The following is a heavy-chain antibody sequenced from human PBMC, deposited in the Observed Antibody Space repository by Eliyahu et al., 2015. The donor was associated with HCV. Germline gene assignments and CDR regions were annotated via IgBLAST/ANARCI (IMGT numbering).Heavy chain of an antibody. CDR2: IATDGSRR. D-gene: IGHD4-17*01. CDR3: AREGDDYEDSFDY. J-gene: IGHJ4*02. Sequence: EVQLVESGGGLVQPGGSLRLSCAASGFTFSSYWMHWVRQAPGKGLVWVSRIATDGSRRNYADSVKGRFTISRDNAKNTLYLQMNGLRADDTAIYYCAREGDDYEDSFDYWGQGTLVTVSS. CDR1: GFTFSSYW. V-gene: IGHV3-74*01.